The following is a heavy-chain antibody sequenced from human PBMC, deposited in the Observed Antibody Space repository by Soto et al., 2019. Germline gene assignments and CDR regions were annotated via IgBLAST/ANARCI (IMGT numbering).Heavy chain of an antibody. Sequence: GGSLRLSCAASGFTFSSYAMSWVRQAPGKGLEWVSAISGIGGSTYYADSVKGRFTISRDNSKNTLYLQMNSLRAEDTAVYYCAKDQGYCSSTSCYSTKYNAFDIWGQGTMVTVSS. D-gene: IGHD2-2*01. CDR3: AKDQGYCSSTSCYSTKYNAFDI. J-gene: IGHJ3*02. CDR2: ISGIGGST. V-gene: IGHV3-23*01. CDR1: GFTFSSYA.